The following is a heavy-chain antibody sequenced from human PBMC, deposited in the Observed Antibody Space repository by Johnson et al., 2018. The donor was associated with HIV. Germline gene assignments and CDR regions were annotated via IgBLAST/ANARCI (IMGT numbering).Heavy chain of an antibody. V-gene: IGHV3-30*03. J-gene: IGHJ3*02. D-gene: IGHD5-24*01. CDR2: ISYDGTNK. Sequence: QMLLVESGGGVVQPGRSLRLSCAASGFTFSNFGMHWVRQAPGKGLEWVAVISYDGTNKYYADSVKRRFTISRENSKNTLYLQMNSLRAEDTAVYYCARDHSRDEAFDIWGQGTMVTVSS. CDR3: ARDHSRDEAFDI. CDR1: GFTFSNFG.